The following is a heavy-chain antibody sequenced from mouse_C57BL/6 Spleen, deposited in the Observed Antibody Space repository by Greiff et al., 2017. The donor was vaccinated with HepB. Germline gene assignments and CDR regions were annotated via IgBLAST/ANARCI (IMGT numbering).Heavy chain of an antibody. CDR3: ASGYYYYGSSYNYFDY. CDR2: INPNNGGT. V-gene: IGHV1-22*01. D-gene: IGHD1-1*01. J-gene: IGHJ2*01. Sequence: EVQLQQSGPELVKPGASVKMSCKASGYTFTDYNMHWVKQSHGKSLEWIGYINPNNGGTSYNQKFKGKDTLTVNKSSSTAYMELRSLTSEDSAVYYCASGYYYYGSSYNYFDYWGQGTTLTVSS. CDR1: GYTFTDYN.